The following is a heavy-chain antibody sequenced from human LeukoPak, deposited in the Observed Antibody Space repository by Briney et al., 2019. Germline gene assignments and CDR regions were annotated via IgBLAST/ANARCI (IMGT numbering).Heavy chain of an antibody. Sequence: SETLSLTCTVSGGSIRSHYWSWIRQTPGKGLEGIGYISYSGSTNYNPSLRGRVTISADTSKNQFSLKLSSVTAADTAVYYCARGDGSSNWFDPWGQGTLVTVSS. D-gene: IGHD1-26*01. CDR1: GGSIRSHY. V-gene: IGHV4-59*11. CDR2: ISYSGST. CDR3: ARGDGSSNWFDP. J-gene: IGHJ5*02.